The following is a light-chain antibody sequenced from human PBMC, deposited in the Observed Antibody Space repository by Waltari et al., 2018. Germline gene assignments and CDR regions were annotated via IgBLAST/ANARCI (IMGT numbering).Light chain of an antibody. J-gene: IGKJ4*01. CDR2: AAS. Sequence: DIQMTQSPSSLSASVGDRVTITCRASQSISSYLNWYNQKPGKAPKLLIYAASSLQSGVPSRFSGSGSGTDFTLTISSLQPEDFATYYCQQSYSTPLTFGGGTKVEIK. V-gene: IGKV1-39*01. CDR1: QSISSY. CDR3: QQSYSTPLT.